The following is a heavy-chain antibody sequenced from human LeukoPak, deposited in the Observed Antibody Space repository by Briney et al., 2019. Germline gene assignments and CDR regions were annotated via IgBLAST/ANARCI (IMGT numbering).Heavy chain of an antibody. Sequence: SVTVSCKASGGTFRSYAISWVRQAPGQGLEWMGGVIPIFGTANYAQKFQGRVTITADESTSTAYMELSSLRSEDPAVYYCAGGAVTMVRGVIVGYYFDYWGQGTLVTVSS. D-gene: IGHD3-10*01. V-gene: IGHV1-69*13. CDR3: AGGAVTMVRGVIVGYYFDY. J-gene: IGHJ4*02. CDR1: GGTFRSYA. CDR2: VIPIFGTA.